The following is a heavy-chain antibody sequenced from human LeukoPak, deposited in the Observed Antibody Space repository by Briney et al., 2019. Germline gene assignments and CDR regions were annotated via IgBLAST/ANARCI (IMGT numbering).Heavy chain of an antibody. CDR3: AKGSGYDTDFDY. D-gene: IGHD3-9*01. Sequence: GGSLRLSCAASGFTFSTYVTSWVRQAPGKGLELVSGISGSGDNTYYADSVKGRFTISRDNSKNTLYLQMNSLRAEDTAVYYCAKGSGYDTDFDYWGQGTLVTVSS. V-gene: IGHV3-23*01. CDR2: ISGSGDNT. J-gene: IGHJ4*02. CDR1: GFTFSTYV.